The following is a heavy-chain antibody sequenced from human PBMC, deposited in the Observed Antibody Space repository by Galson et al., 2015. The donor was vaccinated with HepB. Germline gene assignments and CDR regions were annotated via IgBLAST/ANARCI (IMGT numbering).Heavy chain of an antibody. CDR1: GLSFTSHA. J-gene: IGHJ4*02. CDR3: AEDYYSFNIGASYFNS. V-gene: IGHV3-23*01. Sequence: SLRLSCAASGLSFTSHAMNWARQAPGKGLEWVSSISGSGDDTQYTDAVEGRLTISRDNYKNTVYLQMESLRVEDTAIYYCAEDYYSFNIGASYFNSWGQGTLVTVSS. D-gene: IGHD3-22*01. CDR2: ISGSGDDT.